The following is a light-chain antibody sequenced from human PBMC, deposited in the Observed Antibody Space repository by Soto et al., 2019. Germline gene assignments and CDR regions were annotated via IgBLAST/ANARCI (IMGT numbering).Light chain of an antibody. CDR3: SSYASSTTPYV. CDR1: SSDVGSYNL. Sequence: QSVLTQPASVSGSPRQSITISCTGTSSDVGSYNLVSWYQQHPGKATKLMIYEGSKRPSGVSNRFSGSKSGNTASLTISGLQAEDEADYYCSSYASSTTPYVFGTGTKVTVL. J-gene: IGLJ1*01. V-gene: IGLV2-14*02. CDR2: EGS.